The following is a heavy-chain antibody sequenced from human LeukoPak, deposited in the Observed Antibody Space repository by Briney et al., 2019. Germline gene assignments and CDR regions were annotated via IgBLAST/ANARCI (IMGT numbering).Heavy chain of an antibody. D-gene: IGHD2-21*01. J-gene: IGHJ4*02. Sequence: SETLSLTCTVSGGSISSSSHYWGWIRQSPGKGLEWIGSIYYSGTPSYNPSLKSRVTISVATPKTQFSLKLTSVTAADPAVYYCARPVPSHILFGISDYWGQGTLVTVSS. CDR1: GGSISSSSHY. V-gene: IGHV4-39*01. CDR2: IYYSGTP. CDR3: ARPVPSHILFGISDY.